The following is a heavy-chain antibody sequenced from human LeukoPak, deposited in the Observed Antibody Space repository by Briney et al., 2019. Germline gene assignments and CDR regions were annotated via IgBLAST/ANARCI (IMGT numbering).Heavy chain of an antibody. Sequence: GGSLRLSCAASGFTFSSYTMNWVRQAPGKGLEWVSSISTGSSYIDYADSVKGRFTISRDNAKNSLYLQMNSLRVEDTAVYYCAREDNWLDSWGQGTLVTVSS. CDR3: AREDNWLDS. J-gene: IGHJ5*01. CDR1: GFTFSSYT. CDR2: ISTGSSYI. V-gene: IGHV3-21*01.